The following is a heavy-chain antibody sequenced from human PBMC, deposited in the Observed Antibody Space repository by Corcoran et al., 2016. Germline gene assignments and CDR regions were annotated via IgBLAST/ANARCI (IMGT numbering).Heavy chain of an antibody. CDR2: IGTAGDT. CDR1: GFTFSSDD. Sequence: EVQLVDSGGGLVQPGGSLRLSCAASGFTFSSDDMHWVLQATGKGLEWVSAIGTAGDTYYPGSVKGRFTISRENAKNSLYLQMNSLSAGDTAVYYCAGVNYYDAVDIWGQGTMVTVSS. J-gene: IGHJ3*02. CDR3: AGVNYYDAVDI. D-gene: IGHD1-7*01. V-gene: IGHV3-13*01.